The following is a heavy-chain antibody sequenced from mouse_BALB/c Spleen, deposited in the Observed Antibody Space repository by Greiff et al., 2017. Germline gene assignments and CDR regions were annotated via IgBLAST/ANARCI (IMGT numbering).Heavy chain of an antibody. CDR2: INPSTGYT. J-gene: IGHJ3*01. CDR1: GYTFTSYW. D-gene: IGHD1-1*01. Sequence: QVQLKQSGAELAKPGASVKMSCKASGYTFTSYWMHWVKQRPGQGLEWIGYINPSTGYTEYNQKFKDKATLTADKSSSTAYMQLSSLTSEDSAVYYCARGGYYGSSYVALFAYWGQGTLVTVSA. CDR3: ARGGYYGSSYVALFAY. V-gene: IGHV1-7*01.